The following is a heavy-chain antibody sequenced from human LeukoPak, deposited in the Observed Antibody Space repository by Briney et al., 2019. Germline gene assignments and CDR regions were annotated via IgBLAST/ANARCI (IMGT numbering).Heavy chain of an antibody. V-gene: IGHV1-69*13. CDR3: ARVRIRDGYNLFVGAFDI. CDR2: IISIFTTA. CDR1: GGTFSNSV. Sequence: SVKVSCKASGGTFSNSVINWVRQAPGQGLEWMGGIISIFTTANYAQKFQGRVTITADESTSTAYMELSSLRSDDTAVYYCARVRIRDGYNLFVGAFDIWGQGTMVTVSS. J-gene: IGHJ3*02. D-gene: IGHD5-24*01.